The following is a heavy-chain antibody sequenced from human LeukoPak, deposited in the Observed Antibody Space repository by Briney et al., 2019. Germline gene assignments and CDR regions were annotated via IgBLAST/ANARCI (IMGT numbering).Heavy chain of an antibody. Sequence: GGSLRLSCAASGFTFSSYWMSRVRQAPGKGLEWVANIKQDGSEKYYVDSVKGRFTISRDNAKNSLYLQMNSLKTEDTAVYHCTRDRGAYNLYDYWGQGTLVTVSS. J-gene: IGHJ4*02. CDR1: GFTFSSYW. D-gene: IGHD1-1*01. V-gene: IGHV3-7*03. CDR2: IKQDGSEK. CDR3: TRDRGAYNLYDY.